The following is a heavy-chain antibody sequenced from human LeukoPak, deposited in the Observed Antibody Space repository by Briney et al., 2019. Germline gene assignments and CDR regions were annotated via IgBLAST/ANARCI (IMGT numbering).Heavy chain of an antibody. J-gene: IGHJ6*03. CDR1: GGSISSYY. CDR3: ARNRVTMVRGVFNYYYYYYMDV. D-gene: IGHD3-10*01. Sequence: SETLSLTCTVSGGSISSYYWSWIRQPPGKGLEWIGEINHSGSTNYNPSLKSRVTISVDTSKNQFSLKLSSVTAADTAVYYCARNRVTMVRGVFNYYYYYYMDVWGKGTTVTISS. CDR2: INHSGST. V-gene: IGHV4-34*01.